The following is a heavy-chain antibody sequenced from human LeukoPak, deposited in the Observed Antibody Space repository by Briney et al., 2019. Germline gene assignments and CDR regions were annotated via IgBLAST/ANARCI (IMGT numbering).Heavy chain of an antibody. CDR2: ISSSSSYI. CDR3: ARDPNYDFWSGYYIAYFDY. J-gene: IGHJ4*02. CDR1: GFIFSGYS. D-gene: IGHD3-3*01. V-gene: IGHV3-21*01. Sequence: GGSLRLSCAASGFIFSGYSMTWVRQAPGKGREWVSSISSSSSYIYYADSVKGRFTISRDNAKDSLYLQMNSLRAEDTAVYYCARDPNYDFWSGYYIAYFDYWGQGTLVTVSS.